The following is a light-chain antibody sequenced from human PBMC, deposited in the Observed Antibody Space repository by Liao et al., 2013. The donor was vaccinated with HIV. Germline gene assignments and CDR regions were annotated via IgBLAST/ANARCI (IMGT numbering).Light chain of an antibody. V-gene: IGLV3-25*03. CDR3: QSADSSGTFV. Sequence: SYELTQPPSASVSPGQTARITCSGDALPTQYAHWYQQKAGQAPVLVIFKDSERPSGIPERFSGSISGTTLTLTISGVQAEDEADYYCQSADSSGTFVFGTGTKVTVL. J-gene: IGLJ1*01. CDR2: KDS. CDR1: ALPTQY.